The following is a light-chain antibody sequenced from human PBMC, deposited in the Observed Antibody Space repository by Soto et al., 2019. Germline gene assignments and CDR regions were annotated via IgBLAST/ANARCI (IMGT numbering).Light chain of an antibody. CDR3: QQSYSTTWT. J-gene: IGKJ1*01. Sequence: DIQMTQSPSSLSASVGDRVTITCRASQGISTFLNWYQHKPGKAPKLLIYAASSLQSGVPSRFSGIRSETDFTLTISSLQPEDFATYSCQQSYSTTWTFGQGTTVEIQ. CDR1: QGISTF. CDR2: AAS. V-gene: IGKV1-39*01.